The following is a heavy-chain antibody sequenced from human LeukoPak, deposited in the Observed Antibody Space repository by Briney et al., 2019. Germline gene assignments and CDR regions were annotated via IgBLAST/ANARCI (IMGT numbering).Heavy chain of an antibody. D-gene: IGHD1-20*01. CDR3: ATLTGTTGSDDY. CDR2: ISFDGSNK. CDR1: GFTFSISA. V-gene: IGHV3-30*04. J-gene: IGHJ4*02. Sequence: PGTSLRLSCAASGFTFSISAMPWVRQAPGKGLEWVAVISFDGSNKYYADSVKGRFTVSRDNSKSTLFLQMSTLRAEDTAVYYCATLTGTTGSDDYWGQGTLITVSS.